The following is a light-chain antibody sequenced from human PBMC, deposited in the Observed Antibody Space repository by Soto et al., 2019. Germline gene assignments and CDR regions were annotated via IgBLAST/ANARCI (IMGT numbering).Light chain of an antibody. Sequence: EIVLTQSPATLSLSPGERATLYCRASQSVSSYLAWYQQKPGQAPRLLIYDASNRATGIPARFSGSGSGTDFTLTISRLEPEDFAVYYCQQYGSSQTWTFGPGTKVDIK. CDR2: DAS. CDR1: QSVSSY. CDR3: QQYGSSQTWT. V-gene: IGKV3-20*01. J-gene: IGKJ1*01.